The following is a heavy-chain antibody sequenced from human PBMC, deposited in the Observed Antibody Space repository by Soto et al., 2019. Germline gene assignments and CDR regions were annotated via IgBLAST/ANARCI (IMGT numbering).Heavy chain of an antibody. CDR3: AREDSIIIPDVSDF. CDR1: GFAFNNYG. J-gene: IGHJ4*02. Sequence: NPGGSLRLSCTVSGFAFNNYGINWVRQAPGKGLEWVSSISKSDYTYYSDSVKGRFAISRDNAKSSVSLQMNTLRVEDTAVYYCAREDSIIIPDVSDFWGQGTLVTVSS. CDR2: ISKSDYT. V-gene: IGHV3-21*01. D-gene: IGHD3-22*01.